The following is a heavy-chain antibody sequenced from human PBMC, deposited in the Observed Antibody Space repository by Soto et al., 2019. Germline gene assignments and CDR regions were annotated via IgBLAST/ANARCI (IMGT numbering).Heavy chain of an antibody. D-gene: IGHD2-15*01. V-gene: IGHV4-31*03. CDR3: ARGCGAGGRCYYYYGMDV. J-gene: IGHJ6*02. Sequence: QVQLQESGPGLVKPSQTLSLTCTVSGGSISSGGYYWSWIRQHPGKGLEWIWYIYYSESTYYNPSLKSRVNISVDTSKNQFSLKLSSVTAADTAVYYCARGCGAGGRCYYYYGMDVWGQGTTVTVSS. CDR2: IYYSEST. CDR1: GGSISSGGYY.